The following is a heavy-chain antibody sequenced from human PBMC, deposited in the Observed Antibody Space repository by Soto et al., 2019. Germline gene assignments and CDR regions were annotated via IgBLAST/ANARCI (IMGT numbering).Heavy chain of an antibody. CDR2: ISYDGSNK. CDR1: GFTFSSYA. D-gene: IGHD6-13*01. Sequence: QVQLVESGGGVVQPGRSLRLSCAASGFTFSSYAMHWVRQAPGKGLEWVAVISYDGSNKYYADSVKGRFTISRDNSKNTLYLQMNSLRAEDTAVYYCARDRRRTYSSSWYGRRRDYYYYGMDVW. CDR3: ARDRRRTYSSSWYGRRRDYYYYGMDV. V-gene: IGHV3-30-3*01. J-gene: IGHJ6*01.